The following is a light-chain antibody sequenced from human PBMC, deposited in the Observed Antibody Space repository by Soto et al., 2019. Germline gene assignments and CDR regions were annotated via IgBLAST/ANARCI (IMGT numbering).Light chain of an antibody. CDR2: KTS. V-gene: IGKV1-5*03. Sequence: DIQLTQSPSTLSASVGDRDTITCRASQSIGVWLTRYQQKPGKAPNVLSYKTSTLESGVPSRCSGSGSGTEFNHTICGLQPDDVAAYRCQYYGHYSWTLGQGTKVEMK. J-gene: IGKJ1*01. CDR3: QYYGHYSWT. CDR1: QSIGVW.